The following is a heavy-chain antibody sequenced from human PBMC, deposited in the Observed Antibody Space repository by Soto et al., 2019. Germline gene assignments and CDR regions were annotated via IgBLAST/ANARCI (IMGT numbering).Heavy chain of an antibody. CDR1: GYTNRVYP. J-gene: IGHJ5*01. D-gene: IGHD6-13*01. Sequence: LLNLYWKTSGYTNRVYPIYWVRKENGKRLECMGWINASNGNARYSEKFEGRVTFTRDTSTTTAYMEFSSLRSEDTAVYYCAKDYSKKNPRQQNQNLFDFLVQGTLV. CDR3: AKDYSKKNPRQQNQNLFDF. V-gene: IGHV1-3*01. CDR2: INASNGNA.